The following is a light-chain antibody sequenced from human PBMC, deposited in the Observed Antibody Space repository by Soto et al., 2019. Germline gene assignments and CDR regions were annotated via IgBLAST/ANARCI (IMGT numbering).Light chain of an antibody. Sequence: QSALTQPASVSGSPGQSITISCTGTSSDVGDYNYVSWYQQHPGKAPKLMIYDVSNRPSGVSNRFSGSKSGNTASLTISGLQAEDEADYYCSSYTSSSPLFGGGTTLTVL. CDR2: DVS. CDR3: SSYTSSSPL. V-gene: IGLV2-14*01. J-gene: IGLJ2*01. CDR1: SSDVGDYNY.